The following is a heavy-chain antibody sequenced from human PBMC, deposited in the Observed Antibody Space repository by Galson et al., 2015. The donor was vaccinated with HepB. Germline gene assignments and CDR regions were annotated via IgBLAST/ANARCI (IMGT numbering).Heavy chain of an antibody. CDR1: GFTFSSYA. D-gene: IGHD2-2*01. J-gene: IGHJ6*03. CDR3: AREGRYQLPQLATYYYYYYYMDV. V-gene: IGHV3-30-3*01. Sequence: SLRLSCAASGFTFSSYAMHWVRQAPGKGLEWVAVISYDGSNKYYADSVKGRFTISRDNSKNTLYLQMNSLRAEDTAVYYCAREGRYQLPQLATYYYYYYYMDVWGKGTTVTVSS. CDR2: ISYDGSNK.